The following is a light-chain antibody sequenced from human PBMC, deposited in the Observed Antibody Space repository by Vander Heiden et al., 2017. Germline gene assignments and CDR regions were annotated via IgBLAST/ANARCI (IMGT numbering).Light chain of an antibody. CDR1: QGISSS. J-gene: IGKJ3*01. V-gene: IGKV1-9*01. Sequence: DIQLTQSPSFLSASVGDRVTITCRASQGISSSLAWYQQKPGKAPNLLIYAASTLQSGVPSRFSGSGSGTEFTLTISSLQPEDFATYYCQQLNTYPITFGRGTKVDIK. CDR2: AAS. CDR3: QQLNTYPIT.